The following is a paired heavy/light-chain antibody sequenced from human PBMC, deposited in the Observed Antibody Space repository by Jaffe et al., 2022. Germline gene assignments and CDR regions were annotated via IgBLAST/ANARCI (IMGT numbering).Heavy chain of an antibody. CDR1: GFTVSSNY. V-gene: IGHV3-53*02. D-gene: IGHD4-17*01. Sequence: EVQLVETGGGLIQPGGSLRLSCAASGFTVSSNYMTWVRQAPGKGLEWVSVIYTGGDTYYADSVKGRFTISRDNSKNTLYLQMHSLRAEDTAFYYCARNGNFDYGDYLNVWGRGTLVTVSS. J-gene: IGHJ2*01. CDR3: ARNGNFDYGDYLNV. CDR2: IYTGGDT.
Light chain of an antibody. Sequence: DIVMTQSPDSLAVSLGERATINCKSSQSVLYSSNNKNYLAWYQKKPGQPPKLLIYWASTRESGVPDRFSGSGSGTDFTLTISSLQAEDVAVYYCQQYSSIPRTFGQGTKLEIK. CDR2: WAS. CDR1: QSVLYSSNNKNY. J-gene: IGKJ2*02. CDR3: QQYSSIPRT. V-gene: IGKV4-1*01.